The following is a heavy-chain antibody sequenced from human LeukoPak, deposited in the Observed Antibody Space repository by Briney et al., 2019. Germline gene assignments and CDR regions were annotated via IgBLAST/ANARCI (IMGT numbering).Heavy chain of an antibody. CDR3: ARAKGLVAATPVY. V-gene: IGHV1-69*05. D-gene: IGHD2-15*01. J-gene: IGHJ4*02. CDR1: GGTFSSYA. CDR2: IIPIFGTA. Sequence: ASVKVSCKASGGTFSSYAISWVRQAPGQGLEWMGGIIPIFGTANYAQKFQGRVTITTDESTSPAYMELSSLRSEDTAVYYCARAKGLVAATPVYWGQGTLVTVSS.